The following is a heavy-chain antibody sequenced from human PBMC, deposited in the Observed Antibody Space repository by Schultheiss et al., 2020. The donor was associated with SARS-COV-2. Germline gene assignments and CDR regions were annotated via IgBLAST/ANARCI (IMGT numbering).Heavy chain of an antibody. CDR2: IGTAGDT. CDR1: GFTFSSYG. CDR3: CRSRRGYEGF. Sequence: GGSLRLSCAASGFTFSSYGMHWVRQAPGKGLEWVSAIGTAGDTYYPGSVKGRFTISRDNAKNSLYLQMNSLRAEDTAVYYCCRSRRGYEGFWGQGTLVTVSS. V-gene: IGHV3-13*01. D-gene: IGHD5-12*01. J-gene: IGHJ4*02.